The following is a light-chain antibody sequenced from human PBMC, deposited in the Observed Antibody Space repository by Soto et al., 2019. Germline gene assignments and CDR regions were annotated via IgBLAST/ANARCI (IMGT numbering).Light chain of an antibody. V-gene: IGLV1-40*01. Sequence: QSVLMQPPSVAGAPGQRVTISCTGSSSNIGAGYDVHWYQQFPGTTPKFLIYGNTNRPSGVPDRFSASKSGTSASLDITGLQAEDEAEYFCQSYDSSLTVVFGGGTQLTV. CDR3: QSYDSSLTVV. CDR1: SSNIGAGYD. CDR2: GNT. J-gene: IGLJ2*01.